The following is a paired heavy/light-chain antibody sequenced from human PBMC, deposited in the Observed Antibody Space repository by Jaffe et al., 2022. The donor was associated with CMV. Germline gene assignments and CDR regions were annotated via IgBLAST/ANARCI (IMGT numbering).Heavy chain of an antibody. Sequence: EVQLVESGGALVQPGGSLRLSCAASGFTFKTFEMIWVRQAPGKGLEWVSYISDSGSVIYYAGFVKGRFTISRDNANNLLFLQMNSLRAEDTAVYYCARDMTQWRVRGDAFDIWGQGTVVTVSS. D-gene: IGHD6-19*01. J-gene: IGHJ3*02. CDR3: ARDMTQWRVRGDAFDI. CDR1: GFTFKTFE. CDR2: ISDSGSVI. V-gene: IGHV3-48*03.
Light chain of an antibody. Sequence: EIVLTQSPDTLSLSPGERATLSCRASQSLSGNYLAWYQQKPGQAPRLLIYGASSRAPGIPDRFGGGGSGTDFTLTISRLEPEDFAVFYCQQYGSSSITFGQGTRLEIK. V-gene: IGKV3-20*01. CDR3: QQYGSSSIT. CDR2: GAS. J-gene: IGKJ5*01. CDR1: QSLSGNY.